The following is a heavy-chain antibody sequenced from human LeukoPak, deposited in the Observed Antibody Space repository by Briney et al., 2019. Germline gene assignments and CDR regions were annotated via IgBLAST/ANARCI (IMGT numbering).Heavy chain of an antibody. Sequence: ASVKVSCKASGYTFTKYGLSWVRQAPGQGLEWIGWISTHKGNTNYGQKFQDRVTMTTDTSTSTAYMEVRSLRSDDTAVYYCARDVLHAFDIWAKGQWSPSLQ. CDR3: ARDVLHAFDI. V-gene: IGHV1-18*01. CDR2: ISTHKGNT. CDR1: GYTFTKYG. J-gene: IGHJ3*02.